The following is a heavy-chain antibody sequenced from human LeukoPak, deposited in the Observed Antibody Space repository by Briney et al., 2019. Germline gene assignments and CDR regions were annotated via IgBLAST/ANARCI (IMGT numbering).Heavy chain of an antibody. Sequence: TSETLSLTCTVSGGSIISHYWSWIRQPPGKGLEWIGYIYYSGSTNYNPSLKSRVTISIDTSKNHFSLRLTSVTAADTAVYYCARTLGWYDPIDYWGQGTLVTVSS. V-gene: IGHV4-59*11. J-gene: IGHJ4*02. D-gene: IGHD6-19*01. CDR1: GGSIISHY. CDR2: IYYSGST. CDR3: ARTLGWYDPIDY.